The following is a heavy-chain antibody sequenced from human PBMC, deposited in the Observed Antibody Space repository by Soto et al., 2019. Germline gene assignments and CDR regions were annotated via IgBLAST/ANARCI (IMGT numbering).Heavy chain of an antibody. Sequence: QVQLQESGPGLVKPSQTLSLTCTVSGGSISSGGYYWSWIRQHPGKGLEWIGYIYYSGSTYYNPSLKSRDTIAVDTSKNQFALKLSSVTAADTAVYYCARWDDYSTYFDYWGQGALVTVSS. CDR2: IYYSGST. CDR3: ARWDDYSTYFDY. CDR1: GGSISSGGYY. D-gene: IGHD4-4*01. V-gene: IGHV4-31*03. J-gene: IGHJ4*02.